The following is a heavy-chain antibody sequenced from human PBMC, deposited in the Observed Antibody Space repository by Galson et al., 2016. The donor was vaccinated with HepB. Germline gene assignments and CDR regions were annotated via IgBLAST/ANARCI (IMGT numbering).Heavy chain of an antibody. CDR1: GFTYSTSW. D-gene: IGHD1-1*01. J-gene: IGHJ4*02. CDR2: ISPDGNTV. CDR3: ARDFSWNALDY. V-gene: IGHV3-7*04. Sequence: SLRLSCAASGFTYSTSWMTWVRQAPGKRLEWVANISPDGNTVNYLDSVKGRFTISRGNAKTSLFLQMNSLRAEDTSVYYCARDFSWNALDYWGQGALVTVSS.